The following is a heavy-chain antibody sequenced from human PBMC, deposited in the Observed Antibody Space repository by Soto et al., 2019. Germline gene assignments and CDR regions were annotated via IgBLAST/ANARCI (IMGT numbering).Heavy chain of an antibody. CDR3: ARARGGYYDF. D-gene: IGHD3-22*01. CDR2: IYHSGST. CDR1: GGSISSSNW. J-gene: IGHJ4*02. V-gene: IGHV4-4*02. Sequence: SETLSLTCAVSGGSISSSNWWSWVRQPPGKGLEWIGEIYHSGSTNYNPSLKSRVAISEDTSKNQFSLKLSSVTAADTAVYYCARARGGYYDFWGQGTLVTVSS.